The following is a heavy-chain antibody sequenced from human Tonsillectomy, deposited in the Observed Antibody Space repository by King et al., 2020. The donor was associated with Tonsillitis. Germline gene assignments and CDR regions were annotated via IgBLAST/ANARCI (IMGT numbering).Heavy chain of an antibody. J-gene: IGHJ3*02. CDR2: IYHSGST. V-gene: IGHV4-4*02. CDR1: GGSISSSNW. CDR3: ARMDYDILTGYYGHAFDI. D-gene: IGHD3-9*01. Sequence: QLQESGPGLVKPSGTLSLTCAVSGGSISSSNWWSWVRQPPGKGLEWIGEIYHSGSTNYNPSLKSRVTISVDKSKNQFSLKLSSVTAADTAVYYCARMDYDILTGYYGHAFDIWGQGTMVTVSS.